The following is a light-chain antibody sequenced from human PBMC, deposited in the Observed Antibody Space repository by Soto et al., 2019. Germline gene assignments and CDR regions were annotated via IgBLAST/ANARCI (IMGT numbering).Light chain of an antibody. V-gene: IGKV3-15*01. J-gene: IGKJ2*01. CDR2: GAS. CDR3: QQYNNWPYT. Sequence: EIVMTQSPATLSVSPGDRATLSCRASQSVSSNLAWYQQKPGQAPRLLVYGASTRATGIPARFSGSGSGTEFTLTISSLQSEDFAVYYCQQYNNWPYTLGQGTKLEIK. CDR1: QSVSSN.